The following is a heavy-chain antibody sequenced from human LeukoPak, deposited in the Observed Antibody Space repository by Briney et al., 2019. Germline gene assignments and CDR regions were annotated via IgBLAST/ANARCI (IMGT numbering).Heavy chain of an antibody. D-gene: IGHD4-23*01. Sequence: GGSLRLSCAASGFTFSGSAMHWVRQASGKGLEWVGRIRSKANSYATAYAASVKGRFTISRDDSKNTAYLQMNSLKTEDTAVYYCTRLAYGGTYAVDYWGQGTLVTVSS. V-gene: IGHV3-73*01. J-gene: IGHJ4*02. CDR1: GFTFSGSA. CDR2: IRSKANSYAT. CDR3: TRLAYGGTYAVDY.